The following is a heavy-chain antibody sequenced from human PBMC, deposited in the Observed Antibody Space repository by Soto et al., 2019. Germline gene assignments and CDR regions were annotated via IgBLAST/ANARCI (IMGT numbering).Heavy chain of an antibody. CDR1: GGSISSGSYY. CDR3: ARSDSSGKPPYYFDH. V-gene: IGHV4-31*03. J-gene: IGHJ4*02. D-gene: IGHD3-22*01. Sequence: SETLSLTCTVSGGSISSGSYYWSWIRQHPGKGLEWIGYIYSAESTNYNPSLKSRLSISVDMSASQFSLRLSSVTVADTAVYYCARSDSSGKPPYYFDHWCQGTLVTLSS. CDR2: IYSAEST.